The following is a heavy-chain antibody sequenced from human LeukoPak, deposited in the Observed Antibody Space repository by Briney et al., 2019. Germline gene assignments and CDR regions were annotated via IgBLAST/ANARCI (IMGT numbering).Heavy chain of an antibody. D-gene: IGHD3-22*01. J-gene: IGHJ4*02. CDR3: ARDAADYYDSSGYSCDY. CDR2: INPSGGST. CDR1: GYTFTSYY. Sequence: ASVKVSCKASGYTFTSYYMHWVRQAPGQGLEWMGIINPSGGSTSYAQKFQGRVTMTRDTSTSTVYMELSSLRSEDTAVYYCARDAADYYDSSGYSCDYWGQGTLVTVSS. V-gene: IGHV1-46*01.